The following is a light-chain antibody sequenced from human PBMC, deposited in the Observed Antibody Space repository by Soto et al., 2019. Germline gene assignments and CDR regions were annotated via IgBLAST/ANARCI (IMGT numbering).Light chain of an antibody. V-gene: IGKV3-20*01. CDR2: GAS. CDR1: QSISRY. Sequence: IVLTQSPGTLSLSPGERTTLSFRASQSISRYLAWYQQKPGQGPRLLIYGASSRATGTPDRFSGSGSGTDFTLTISRLEPEDFAVYYCHQYGSSPTTLGQGTKVDIK. J-gene: IGKJ1*01. CDR3: HQYGSSPTT.